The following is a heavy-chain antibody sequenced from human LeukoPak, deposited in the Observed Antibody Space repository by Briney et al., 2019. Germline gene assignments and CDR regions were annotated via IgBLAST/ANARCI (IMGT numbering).Heavy chain of an antibody. CDR3: AKHKKRAVAASYYSDY. CDR1: GFTFSSYA. D-gene: IGHD6-19*01. Sequence: GGSLRLSCAASGFTFSSYAMSWVRQAPGKGLEWVSAISGSGGSTYYADSVKGRFTISRDNSKNTLYLQMNSLRAEDTAVYYCAKHKKRAVAASYYSDYWGQGTLVTVSS. J-gene: IGHJ4*02. V-gene: IGHV3-23*01. CDR2: ISGSGGST.